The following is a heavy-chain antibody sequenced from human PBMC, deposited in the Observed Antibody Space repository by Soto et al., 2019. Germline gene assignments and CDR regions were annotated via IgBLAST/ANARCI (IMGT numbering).Heavy chain of an antibody. D-gene: IGHD1-26*01. V-gene: IGHV1-46*01. CDR3: ARSSGGNFGIIIEGTNWFAP. J-gene: IGHJ5*02. CDR2: INPHGGST. CDR1: RDTSTSYY. Sequence: ASVKVSCKAPRDTSTSYYINWVRQAPGQGLGWMGVINPHGGSTAYAQKFKGRVTLTRDTSASTVYMEVSSLTSEDTAMYYCARSSGGNFGIIIEGTNWFAPWGQGTLVTVSS.